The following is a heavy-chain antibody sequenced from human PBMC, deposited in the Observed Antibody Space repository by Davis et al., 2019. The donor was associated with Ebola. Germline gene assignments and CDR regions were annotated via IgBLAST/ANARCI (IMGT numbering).Heavy chain of an antibody. CDR3: ARSGNNNWFDP. Sequence: SVTVSCKPSGYTFTSYGISRARQAPGQRLEWMGWISAYNGNTNYAQKLQGRVTMTTDTSTSTAYMELRSLRSDDTAVYYCARSGNNNWFDPWGQGTLVTVSS. D-gene: IGHD3-10*01. J-gene: IGHJ5*02. CDR1: GYTFTSYG. V-gene: IGHV1-18*01. CDR2: ISAYNGNT.